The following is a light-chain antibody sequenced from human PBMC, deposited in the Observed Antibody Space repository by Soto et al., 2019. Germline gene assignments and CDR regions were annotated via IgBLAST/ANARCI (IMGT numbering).Light chain of an antibody. J-gene: IGKJ1*01. CDR3: QKYDSAPWT. CDR1: QGISNY. Sequence: EIQMTQSPSSLSASVGDRVTITCRASQGISNYLAWYQQKTGKVPKLLIYGASTLQSGVPSRLSGSGSGTDFTLIINSLQPEDVATYYCQKYDSAPWTFGQGTKVEIK. V-gene: IGKV1-27*01. CDR2: GAS.